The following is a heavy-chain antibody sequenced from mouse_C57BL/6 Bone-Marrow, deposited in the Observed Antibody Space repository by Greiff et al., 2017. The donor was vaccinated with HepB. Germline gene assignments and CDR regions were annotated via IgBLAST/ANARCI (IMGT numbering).Heavy chain of an antibody. J-gene: IGHJ3*01. D-gene: IGHD2-4*01. CDR1: GYSITSGYY. V-gene: IGHV3-6*01. Sequence: DVHLVESGPGLVKPSQSLSLTCSVTGYSITSGYYWNWIRQFPGNKLEWMGYISYDGSNNYNPSLKNRISITRDTSKNQFFLKLNSVTTEDTATYYCARSMITTRAYWGQGTLVTVSA. CDR3: ARSMITTRAY. CDR2: ISYDGSN.